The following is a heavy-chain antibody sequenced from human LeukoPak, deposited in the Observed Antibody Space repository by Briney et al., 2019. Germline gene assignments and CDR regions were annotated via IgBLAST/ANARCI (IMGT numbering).Heavy chain of an antibody. Sequence: ASAKVSCKASGYTFTRYGISWVRQAPGQGLEWMGWINTYNGNTNYAQKLQGRVTMTTDTSTSTAYMELRSLRSDDTAVYYCARDRNLFPTVRGGIYHFDYWGQGTLVTVSS. J-gene: IGHJ4*02. CDR3: ARDRNLFPTVRGGIYHFDY. V-gene: IGHV1-18*01. CDR2: INTYNGNT. D-gene: IGHD3-10*01. CDR1: GYTFTRYG.